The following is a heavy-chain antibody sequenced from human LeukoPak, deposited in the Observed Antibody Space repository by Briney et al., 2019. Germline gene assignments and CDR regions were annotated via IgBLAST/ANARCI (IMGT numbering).Heavy chain of an antibody. CDR1: GGSISSSSYS. CDR3: AREGGPYRPLDY. J-gene: IGHJ4*02. CDR2: VHLDGRT. V-gene: IGHV4-39*07. Sequence: SETLSLTCTVSGGSISSSSYSWGWIRQPPGKGLEWIGEVHLDGRTNYSPSLQSRLAMSVDFSENHISLKLTSVTAADTAVYYCAREGGPYRPLDYTGQGTLVTVSS.